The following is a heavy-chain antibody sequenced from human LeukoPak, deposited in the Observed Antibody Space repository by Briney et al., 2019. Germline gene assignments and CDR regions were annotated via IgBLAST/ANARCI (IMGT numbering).Heavy chain of an antibody. Sequence: GGSLRLSCAASGFTFSSYAMHWVRRAPGKGLEWVAVISYDGSNKYYADSVKGRFTISRDNSKNTLYLQMNSLRAEDTAVYYCASPSITAAGAFDIWGQGTMVTVSS. D-gene: IGHD6-13*01. CDR3: ASPSITAAGAFDI. V-gene: IGHV3-30-3*01. CDR1: GFTFSSYA. CDR2: ISYDGSNK. J-gene: IGHJ3*02.